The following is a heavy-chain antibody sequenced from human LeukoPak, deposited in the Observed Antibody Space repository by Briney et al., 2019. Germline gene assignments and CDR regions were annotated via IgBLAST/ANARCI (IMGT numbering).Heavy chain of an antibody. J-gene: IGHJ3*02. CDR1: GYSFTSYW. D-gene: IGHD3-10*01. Sequence: GESLKISCKGSGYSFTSYWIGWVRQMPGKGLEWMGIIYPGDSDTRYSPSFQGQVTISADKSISTAYLQWSSLKASDTAMYYCARNPSYGSGLEDAFDICGQGTMVTVSS. CDR3: ARNPSYGSGLEDAFDI. V-gene: IGHV5-51*01. CDR2: IYPGDSDT.